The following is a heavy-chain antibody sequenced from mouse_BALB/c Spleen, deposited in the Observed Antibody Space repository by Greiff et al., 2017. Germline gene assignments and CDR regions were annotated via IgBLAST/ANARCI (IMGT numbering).Heavy chain of an antibody. CDR2: IWGGGST. J-gene: IGHJ3*01. V-gene: IGHV2-6-5*01. CDR1: GFSLTDYG. Sequence: QVQLQQSGPGLVAPSQSLSITCTVSGFSLTDYGVSWIRQPPGKGLEWLGVIWGGGSTYYNSALKSRLSISKDNSKSQVFLKMNSLQTDDTAMYYCAKQDYYGSSSWFAYWGQGTLVTVSA. D-gene: IGHD1-1*01. CDR3: AKQDYYGSSSWFAY.